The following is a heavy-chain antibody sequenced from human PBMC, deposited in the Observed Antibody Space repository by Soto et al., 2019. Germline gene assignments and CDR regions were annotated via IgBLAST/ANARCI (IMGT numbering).Heavy chain of an antibody. V-gene: IGHV3-23*01. D-gene: IGHD1-26*01. CDR3: AKDRIVGALPLGDAFDI. CDR1: GFTFSSYA. CDR2: ISGSGGST. J-gene: IGHJ3*02. Sequence: PGGSLRLSCAASGFTFSSYAMSWVRQAPGEGLEWVSAISGSGGSTYYADSVKGRFTISRDNSKNTLYLQMNSLRAEDTAVYYCAKDRIVGALPLGDAFDIWGQGTMVTVSS.